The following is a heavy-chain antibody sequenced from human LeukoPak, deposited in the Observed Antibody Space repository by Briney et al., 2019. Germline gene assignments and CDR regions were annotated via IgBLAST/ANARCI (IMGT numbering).Heavy chain of an antibody. D-gene: IGHD3-10*02. CDR1: GFTFSTYA. CDR2: ISASGDST. J-gene: IGHJ4*02. Sequence: GGSLRLSCAASGFTFSTYAMNWVRQAPGKGLEWVSVISASGDSTYYADSVKGRFTISRDNSKNTLFLQMNSLRAEDTAIYYCAKDMYGSEDLFDYWGQGTLVTVSS. CDR3: AKDMYGSEDLFDY. V-gene: IGHV3-23*01.